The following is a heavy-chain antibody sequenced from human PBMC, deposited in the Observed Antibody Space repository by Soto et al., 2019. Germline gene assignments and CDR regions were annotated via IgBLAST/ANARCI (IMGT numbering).Heavy chain of an antibody. V-gene: IGHV1-24*01. CDR2: FDPEDGET. CDR1: GYTLTELS. CDR3: ARVAGSSRWYRGAFDI. J-gene: IGHJ3*02. Sequence: ASVKVSCKVSGYTLTELSMHWVRQAPGKGLEWMGGFDPEDGETIYAQKFQGRVTMTEDTSTDTAYMELSSLRSEDTAVYYCARVAGSSRWYRGAFDIWGQGTMVTVSS. D-gene: IGHD6-13*01.